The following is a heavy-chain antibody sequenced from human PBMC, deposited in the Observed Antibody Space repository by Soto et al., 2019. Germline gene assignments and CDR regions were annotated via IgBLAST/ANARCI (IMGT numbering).Heavy chain of an antibody. D-gene: IGHD3-10*01. CDR2: LDGAGGST. CDR1: GFTFSDYA. Sequence: GGSLRLSCLASGFTFSDYAMTWVRHVPGRGLEWVASLDGAGGSTYYADSVRGRFTISRDNSQNTLFLQMKRLTVDDTAIYYCAAPRDEYGSGVSWFTYGMDIWGQGTTVTVSS. V-gene: IGHV3-23*01. CDR3: AAPRDEYGSGVSWFTYGMDI. J-gene: IGHJ6*02.